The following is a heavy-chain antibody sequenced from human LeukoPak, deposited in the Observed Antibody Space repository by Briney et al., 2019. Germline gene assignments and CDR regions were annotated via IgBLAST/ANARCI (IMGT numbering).Heavy chain of an antibody. Sequence: SETLSLTCAVSGGSISSGGYSWSWIRQPPGKGLEWIGYIYHSGSTYYNPSLKSRVTISVDTSKNQFSLKLSSVTATDTAVYYCARRRTNFDYWGQGTLVTVSS. CDR3: ARRRTNFDY. CDR2: IYHSGST. CDR1: GGSISSGGYS. V-gene: IGHV4-30-2*05. J-gene: IGHJ4*02.